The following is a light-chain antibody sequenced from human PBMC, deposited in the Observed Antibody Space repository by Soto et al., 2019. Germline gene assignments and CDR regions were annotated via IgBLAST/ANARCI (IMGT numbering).Light chain of an antibody. CDR1: QTIRNNY. J-gene: IGKJ4*01. V-gene: IGKV3-20*01. CDR2: DAS. CDR3: QQFSSYPLT. Sequence: EFVLTQSPGTLSLSPGERATLSCRASQTIRNNYLAWYQQKPGQAPRLLIYDASSRATGIPDRFRGGGSGTDFTLTISRLEPEDFAVYYCQQFSSYPLTVGGGTKVEIK.